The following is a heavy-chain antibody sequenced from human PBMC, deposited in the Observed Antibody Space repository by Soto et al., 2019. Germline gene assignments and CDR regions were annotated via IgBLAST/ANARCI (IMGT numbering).Heavy chain of an antibody. V-gene: IGHV6-1*01. CDR1: GDRVSSNSAA. CDR3: AREIPHSSSWPNDAFDI. CDR2: TYYRSKWYN. D-gene: IGHD6-13*01. J-gene: IGHJ3*02. Sequence: SQTLSLTCAISGDRVSSNSAAWNWIRQSPSRGLEWLGRTYYRSKWYNDQAVSVKSRITINPDKSKNQFSLQLNSVTPEDTAVYYCAREIPHSSSWPNDAFDIWGQGTMVTVS.